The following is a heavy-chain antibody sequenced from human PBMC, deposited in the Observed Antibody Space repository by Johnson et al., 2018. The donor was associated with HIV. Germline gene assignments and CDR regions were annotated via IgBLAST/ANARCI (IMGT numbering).Heavy chain of an antibody. CDR1: EFTFSSYA. V-gene: IGHV3-23*04. CDR2: ISGSGGST. D-gene: IGHD1-26*01. Sequence: MLLVESGGGLAQPGGSLRLSCAASEFTFSSYAMSWVRQAPGKGLEWVSAISGSGGSTYYADSVKGRFTISRDNSKNTLYLQMNSLKTEDTAIYYCCTVSGVLPPRGDNWGQGTMVTVSS. J-gene: IGHJ3*01. CDR3: CTVSGVLPPRGDN.